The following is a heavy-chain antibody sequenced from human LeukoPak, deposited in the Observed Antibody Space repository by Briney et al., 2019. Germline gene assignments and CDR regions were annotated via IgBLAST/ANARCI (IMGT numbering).Heavy chain of an antibody. Sequence: SETLSLTCSVSGGSISSSSDYWGWIRQPPGKGLEWIGSIYYSGSTYYNPSLKSRVTISVDTSKNQFSLKLSSATAADTSVYYCARGKWLQFNSWGQGTLVTVSS. V-gene: IGHV4-39*01. CDR1: GGSISSSSDY. CDR2: IYYSGST. D-gene: IGHD5-12*01. J-gene: IGHJ5*01. CDR3: ARGKWLQFNS.